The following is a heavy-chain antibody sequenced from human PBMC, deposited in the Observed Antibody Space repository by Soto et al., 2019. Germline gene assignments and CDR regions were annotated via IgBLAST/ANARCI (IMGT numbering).Heavy chain of an antibody. CDR3: ARSPLWFGEFGPYRQYGMDV. CDR1: GGSFSGYY. CDR2: INHSGST. D-gene: IGHD3-10*01. J-gene: IGHJ6*02. Sequence: SETLSLTCAGYGGSFSGYYWGWIRQPPGKGLEWIGEINHSGSTNYNPSLKSRVTISVDTSKNQFSLKLSSVTAADTAVYYCARSPLWFGEFGPYRQYGMDVWGQGTTVTVS. V-gene: IGHV4-34*01.